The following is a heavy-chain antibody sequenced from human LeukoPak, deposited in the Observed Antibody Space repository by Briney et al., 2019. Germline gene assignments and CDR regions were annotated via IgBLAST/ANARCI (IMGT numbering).Heavy chain of an antibody. V-gene: IGHV4-4*02. J-gene: IGHJ4*02. D-gene: IGHD6-25*01. CDR3: AREGGFSRPLDY. Sequence: PSETLSLTCGVSGGSVINTNWWTWVRPPPGKGLEWIGEVHLDGRTKYNPSLESRLTMSVEESENHVYLKLTPVTAADTAVYYFAREGGFSRPLDYSGQGTLVTVSS. CDR1: GGSVINTNW. CDR2: VHLDGRT.